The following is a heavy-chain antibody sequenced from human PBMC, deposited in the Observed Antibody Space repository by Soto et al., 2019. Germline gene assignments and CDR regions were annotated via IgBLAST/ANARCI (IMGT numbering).Heavy chain of an antibody. Sequence: GESLKISCKGSGYSFTSYWISWVRQMPGKGLEWMGRIDPSDSYTNYSPSLQGHVIISADKSISTAYLQWSSLKASDTAMYYCARHPIVVVPAATQHYYYYGMDVWGQGTTVTVSS. V-gene: IGHV5-10-1*01. J-gene: IGHJ6*02. CDR1: GYSFTSYW. CDR2: IDPSDSYT. CDR3: ARHPIVVVPAATQHYYYYGMDV. D-gene: IGHD2-2*01.